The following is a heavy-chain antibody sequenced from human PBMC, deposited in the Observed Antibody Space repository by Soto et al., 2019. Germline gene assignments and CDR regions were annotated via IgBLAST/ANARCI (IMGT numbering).Heavy chain of an antibody. Sequence: PGGSLRLSCAASGFPFSSYWMSWVRQAPGKGLEWVANVKQDGSEKYYVDSVKGRFTISRDNAKNSLYLQMNSLRAEDTAVYYCARVARYFEDWFDPWGQGTLVTVSS. V-gene: IGHV3-7*01. CDR2: VKQDGSEK. CDR1: GFPFSSYW. J-gene: IGHJ5*02. CDR3: ARVARYFEDWFDP. D-gene: IGHD3-9*01.